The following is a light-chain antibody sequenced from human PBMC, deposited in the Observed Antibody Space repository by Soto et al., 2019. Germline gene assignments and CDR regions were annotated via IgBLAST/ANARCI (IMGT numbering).Light chain of an antibody. J-gene: IGKJ5*01. V-gene: IGKV3-11*01. CDR2: DAS. Sequence: EIVLTQSPGTLSLSPGERATLSCRASQSIRNFLAWYQQKPGQAPRLLIYDASNRASGIPPRFSGSGSGTDFTLTISSLEPEDFAVYYCQQRSNWPPITFGQGTRLEIK. CDR3: QQRSNWPPIT. CDR1: QSIRNF.